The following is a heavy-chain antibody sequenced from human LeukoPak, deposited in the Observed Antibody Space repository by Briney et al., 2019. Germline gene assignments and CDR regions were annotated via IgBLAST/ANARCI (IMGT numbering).Heavy chain of an antibody. CDR1: GFTFSSYW. CDR3: VRDLGGRSGH. CDR2: INSDGSSA. J-gene: IGHJ4*02. Sequence: GGSLRLSCTASGFTFSSYWMHWVRQAPGKGLVWVSRINSDGSSASYADSVKGRFTISRDNAKNTLYLQMNSLRVEDTAMYHCVRDLGGRSGHWGQGALVTVSS. D-gene: IGHD1-26*01. V-gene: IGHV3-74*01.